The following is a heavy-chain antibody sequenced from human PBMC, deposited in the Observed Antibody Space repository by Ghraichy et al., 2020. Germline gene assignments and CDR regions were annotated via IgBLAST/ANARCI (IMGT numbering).Heavy chain of an antibody. V-gene: IGHV1-3*01. CDR1: GYTFTSYA. Sequence: ASVKVSCKASGYTFTSYAMHWVRQAPGQRLEWMGWINAGNGNTKYSQKFQGRVSITRDTSASTAYMELSSLRSEDTAVYYCARVTLAGYYDSSGYDWFDPWGQGTLVTVSS. J-gene: IGHJ5*02. CDR2: INAGNGNT. CDR3: ARVTLAGYYDSSGYDWFDP. D-gene: IGHD3-22*01.